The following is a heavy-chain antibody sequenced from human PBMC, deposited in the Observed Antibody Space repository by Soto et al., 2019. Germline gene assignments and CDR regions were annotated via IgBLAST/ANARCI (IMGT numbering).Heavy chain of an antibody. CDR1: GGSISSGTYS. Sequence: SETRSLTCTVSGGSISSGTYSWGWIRQPPGKGLEWIGTFYYSGSTNYNPSLKSRVTMSVDTSKNQFSLKVSSVTAADTALYYCARLGGYCTTSCYGYYAMDVWGQGTTVTVSS. J-gene: IGHJ6*02. D-gene: IGHD2-8*01. V-gene: IGHV4-39*01. CDR3: ARLGGYCTTSCYGYYAMDV. CDR2: FYYSGST.